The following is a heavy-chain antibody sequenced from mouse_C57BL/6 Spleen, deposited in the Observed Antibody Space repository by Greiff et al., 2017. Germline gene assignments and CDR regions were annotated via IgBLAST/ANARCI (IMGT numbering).Heavy chain of an antibody. V-gene: IGHV1-66*01. D-gene: IGHD1-1*01. CDR1: GYSFTSYY. Sequence: QVQLQQPGPELVKPGASVKISCKASGYSFTSYYIHWVKQRPGQGLEWIGRIYPGSGNTKYNEKFKGKATLTADTSSSTAYMQLSSLTSEDSAVYYCARLDYYGSRTGYFDVWGTGTTVTVSS. J-gene: IGHJ1*03. CDR2: IYPGSGNT. CDR3: ARLDYYGSRTGYFDV.